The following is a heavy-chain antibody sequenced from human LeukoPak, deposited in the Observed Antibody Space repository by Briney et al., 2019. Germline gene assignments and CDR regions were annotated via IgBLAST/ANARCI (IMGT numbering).Heavy chain of an antibody. V-gene: IGHV4-39*07. CDR2: IYYSGST. D-gene: IGHD6-13*01. CDR1: GGSISSSSYY. CDR3: ARDSYSSTWYVDY. Sequence: SETLSLTCTVSGGSISSSSYYWGWIRQPPGKGLEWIGSIYYSGSTYYNPSLKSRVTISVDTSKNQFSLKLSSVTAADTAVYYCARDSYSSTWYVDYWGQGTLLTVSS. J-gene: IGHJ4*02.